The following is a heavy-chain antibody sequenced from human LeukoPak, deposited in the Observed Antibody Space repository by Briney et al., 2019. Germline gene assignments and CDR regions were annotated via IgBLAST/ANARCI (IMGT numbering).Heavy chain of an antibody. V-gene: IGHV4-34*01. CDR1: GGSFSGYY. D-gene: IGHD2-21*02. CDR3: VRGPRTHIVVVTAIRGPWFDP. Sequence: SETLSLTCAVYGGSFSGYYWSWIRQPPGKGLEWIGEINHSGSTNYNPSLKSRVTISVDTSKNQFSLKLSSVTAADTAVYYCVRGPRTHIVVVTAIRGPWFDPWGQGTLVTVSS. J-gene: IGHJ5*02. CDR2: INHSGST.